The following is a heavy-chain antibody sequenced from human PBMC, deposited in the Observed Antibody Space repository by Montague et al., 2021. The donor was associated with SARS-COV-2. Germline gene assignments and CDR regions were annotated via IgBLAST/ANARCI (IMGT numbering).Heavy chain of an antibody. V-gene: IGHV4-39*07. D-gene: IGHD1-26*01. CDR3: AREYAGYFGLCAGGSLVTIFADTSETPHTLRLRSLTAADAAVSVGYTCETDDDRDFDG. J-gene: IGHJ5*02. CDR2: LYYTGGA. Sequence: SETLSLTCTVSGGSIGNWTYYWGWVRQPPGKGLEWIASLYYTGGAFYNPSLMSRVTKSLDTSKNQISLNLASVTAADTALYFCAREYAGYFGLCAGGSLVTIFADTSETPHTLRLRSLTAADAAVSVGYTCETDDDRDFDGWGQGTLVTVSS. CDR1: GGSIGNWTYY.